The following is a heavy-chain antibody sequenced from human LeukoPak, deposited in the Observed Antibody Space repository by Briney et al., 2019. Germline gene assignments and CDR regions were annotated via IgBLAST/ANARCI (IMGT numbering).Heavy chain of an antibody. CDR1: GFTFNTYA. Sequence: PGGSLRLSCAASGFTFNTYATSWVRQAPGKGLEWLSGISGSGGTTYYAASVKGRFTISRDNSKNTLYLQMNSLRAEDTAVYYCAKDAAGPEYWGQGTLVTVSS. CDR3: AKDAAGPEY. D-gene: IGHD6-13*01. V-gene: IGHV3-23*01. CDR2: ISGSGGTT. J-gene: IGHJ4*02.